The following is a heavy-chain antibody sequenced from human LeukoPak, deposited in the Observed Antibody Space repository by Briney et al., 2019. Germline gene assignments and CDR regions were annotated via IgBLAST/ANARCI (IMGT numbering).Heavy chain of an antibody. CDR1: GFTFSNYA. J-gene: IGHJ4*02. D-gene: IGHD5-12*01. Sequence: GGSLRLSCAASGFTFSNYAMNWVRQAPGKGLEWVSGISGSGDSTFLADSVKGRFTISRDNSKNTVYLQMDSLRAEDTALYYCAKGASEWLTTPSALFHYWGQGTLVTVSS. CDR2: ISGSGDST. CDR3: AKGASEWLTTPSALFHY. V-gene: IGHV3-23*01.